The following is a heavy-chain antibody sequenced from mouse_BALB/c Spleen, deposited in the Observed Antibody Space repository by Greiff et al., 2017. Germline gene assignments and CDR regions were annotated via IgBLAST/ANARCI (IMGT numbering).Heavy chain of an antibody. J-gene: IGHJ4*01. V-gene: IGHV5-12-1*01. CDR2: ISSGGGST. CDR1: GFAFSSYD. Sequence: EVQLVESGGGLVKPGGSLKLSCAASGFAFSSYDMSWVRQTPEKRLEWVAYISSGGGSTYYPDTVKGRFTISRDNAKNTLYLQMSSLKSEDTAMYYCARQGTYYDYDKDEAMDYWGQGTSVTVSS. CDR3: ARQGTYYDYDKDEAMDY. D-gene: IGHD2-4*01.